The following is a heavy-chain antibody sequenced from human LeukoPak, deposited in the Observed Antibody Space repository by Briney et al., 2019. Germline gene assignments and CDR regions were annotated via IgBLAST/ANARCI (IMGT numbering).Heavy chain of an antibody. V-gene: IGHV1-18*01. CDR2: ISAYNGNT. CDR1: GYTFTSYG. CDR3: ARAYYDSSGYYFHFDY. J-gene: IGHJ4*02. Sequence: ASVKVSCKASGYTFTSYGISWVRQAPGQGLEWMGWISAYNGNTNYAQKLQGRVTMTTDTSTSTAYMELSSLRPEDTAVYYCARAYYDSSGYYFHFDYWGQGTLVTVSS. D-gene: IGHD3-22*01.